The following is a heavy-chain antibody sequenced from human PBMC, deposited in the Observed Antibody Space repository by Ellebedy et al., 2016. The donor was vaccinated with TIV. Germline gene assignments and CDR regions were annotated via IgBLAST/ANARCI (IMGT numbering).Heavy chain of an antibody. V-gene: IGHV4-59*01. J-gene: IGHJ3*01. D-gene: IGHD6-13*01. CDR3: ARVVWQQPVSYAFDV. CDR1: GGSISSYY. Sequence: MPSETLSLTCTVSGGSISSYYWSWIRQPPGKGLEWIGYIYYSGSTNYNPSLKSRVTISVDTSTNQFSLKLSSVTAADTAVYFCARVVWQQPVSYAFDVWGQGTMVTVSS. CDR2: IYYSGST.